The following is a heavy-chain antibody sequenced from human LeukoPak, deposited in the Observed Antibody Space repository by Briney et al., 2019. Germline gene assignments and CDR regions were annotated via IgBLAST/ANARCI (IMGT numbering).Heavy chain of an antibody. CDR2: ISGSGGST. V-gene: IGHV3-23*01. D-gene: IGHD1-26*01. CDR3: AKDRRLRVTQWDALDY. CDR1: GFTLSSYA. Sequence: GGSLRLSCGASGFTLSSYAMSGVREAPGRGVEWVSGISGSGGSTYYADSVTGRFTISRDDTKNTLYLQVNSLRAEDTAVYYSAKDRRLRVTQWDALDYWGQGTLVTVSS. J-gene: IGHJ4*02.